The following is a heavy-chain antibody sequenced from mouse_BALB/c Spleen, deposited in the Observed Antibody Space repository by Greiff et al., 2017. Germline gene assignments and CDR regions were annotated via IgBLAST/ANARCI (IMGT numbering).Heavy chain of an antibody. Sequence: EVNVVESGGGLVQPGGSMKLSCVASGFTFSNYWMNWVRQSPEKGLEWVAEIRLKSNNYATHYAESVKGRFTISRDDSKSSVYLQMNNLRAEDTGIYYCTRRKNDGYYAWFAYWGQGTLVTVSA. CDR1: GFTFSNYW. D-gene: IGHD2-3*01. V-gene: IGHV6-6*02. J-gene: IGHJ3*01. CDR2: IRLKSNNYAT. CDR3: TRRKNDGYYAWFAY.